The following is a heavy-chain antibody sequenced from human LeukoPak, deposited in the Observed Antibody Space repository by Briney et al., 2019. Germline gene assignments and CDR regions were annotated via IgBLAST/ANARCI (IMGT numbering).Heavy chain of an antibody. J-gene: IGHJ6*02. CDR2: INPTSGGT. CDR3: ARDSSSIAVAGSMDV. D-gene: IGHD6-19*01. CDR1: GYTFTGYY. V-gene: IGHV1-2*02. Sequence: ASVKVSCKASGYTFTGYYMHWVRQAPGQGLEWMGWINPTSGGTNYAQKFQGRVTMTRDTSISTAYMELSRLRSDDTAVYYCARDSSSIAVAGSMDVWGQGTTVTVSS.